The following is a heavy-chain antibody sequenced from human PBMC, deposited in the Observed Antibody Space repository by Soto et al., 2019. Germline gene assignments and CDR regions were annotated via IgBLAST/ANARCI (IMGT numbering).Heavy chain of an antibody. Sequence: SETLSLTCTVSGGSISSYYWSWIRQPPGKGLEWIGYIYYSGSTNYNPSLKSRVTISVDTSKNQFSLKLSSVTAADTAVYYCARKKRGYYGDYDGWFDPWGQGTLVTVSS. CDR1: GGSISSYY. CDR3: ARKKRGYYGDYDGWFDP. V-gene: IGHV4-59*01. J-gene: IGHJ5*02. CDR2: IYYSGST. D-gene: IGHD4-17*01.